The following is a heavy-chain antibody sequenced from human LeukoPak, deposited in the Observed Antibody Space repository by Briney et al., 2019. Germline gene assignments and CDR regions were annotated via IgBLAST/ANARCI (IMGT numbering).Heavy chain of an antibody. J-gene: IGHJ4*02. V-gene: IGHV3-23*01. CDR3: ARDLRPVRGVTWDY. D-gene: IGHD3-10*01. CDR1: GFTFSSYS. CDR2: ISGSGGST. Sequence: GGSLRLSCAASGFTFSSYSMSWVRQAPGKGLEWVSGISGSGGSTDYADSVKGRFTISRDNSKNTLYLQMNSLRVEDTAVYYCARDLRPVRGVTWDYWGQGTLVTVSS.